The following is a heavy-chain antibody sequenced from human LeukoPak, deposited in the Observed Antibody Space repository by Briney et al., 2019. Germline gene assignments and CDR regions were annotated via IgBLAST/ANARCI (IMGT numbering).Heavy chain of an antibody. V-gene: IGHV4-4*07. CDR2: IYTSGST. Sequence: SETLSLTCTVSGGSIRSYYWSWIRQPAGKGLEWIGRIYTSGSTNYNPSLKSRVTMSVDTSKNQFSLKLSSVTAADTAVYYCARDQAYSPSRAYCSSTSCRPYYFDYWGQGTLVTVSS. CDR3: ARDQAYSPSRAYCSSTSCRPYYFDY. CDR1: GGSIRSYY. D-gene: IGHD2-2*01. J-gene: IGHJ4*02.